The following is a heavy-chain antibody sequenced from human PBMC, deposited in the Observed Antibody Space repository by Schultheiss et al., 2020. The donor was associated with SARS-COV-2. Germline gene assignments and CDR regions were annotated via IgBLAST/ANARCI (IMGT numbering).Heavy chain of an antibody. CDR1: GFTFDDYA. J-gene: IGHJ4*02. V-gene: IGHV3-9*01. CDR2: ISWNSGSI. CDR3: ARAQDTAMAYDY. Sequence: GGSLRLSCAASGFTFDDYAMHWVRQAPGKGLEWVSGISWNSGSIGYADSVKGRFTISRDNAKNSLYLQMNSLRAEDTAVYYCARAQDTAMAYDYWGQGTLVTVSS. D-gene: IGHD5-18*01.